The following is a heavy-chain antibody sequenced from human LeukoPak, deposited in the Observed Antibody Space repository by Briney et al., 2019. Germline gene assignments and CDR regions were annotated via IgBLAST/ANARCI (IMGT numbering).Heavy chain of an antibody. D-gene: IGHD6-13*01. CDR3: ARASASLTGIAALGFDL. J-gene: IGHJ4*02. CDR1: GYTFTSYD. CDR2: MNPNGGNT. Sequence: ASVKVSCKASGYTFTSYDINWVRQATGQGLEWMGWMNPNGGNTGYAQKFQGRVTITRNTSISTAYMELSSLRSEDTAVYYCARASASLTGIAALGFDLWGQGTLVTVSS. V-gene: IGHV1-8*03.